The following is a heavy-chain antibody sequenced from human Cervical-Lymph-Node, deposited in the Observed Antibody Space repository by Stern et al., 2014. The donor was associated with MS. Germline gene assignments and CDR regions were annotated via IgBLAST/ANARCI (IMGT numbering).Heavy chain of an antibody. Sequence: VQLVESGGGVVQPGRSLRLSCAASGFTFSTYGMHWVRQAPGKGLEWVAVIWNDGSHQSYADSVKGRVTISRDNSKNTLYLQMNSLRAEDTAVYYCAREGGNTAEYFQHWGQGTLGTVSS. CDR3: AREGGNTAEYFQH. CDR1: GFTFSTYG. J-gene: IGHJ1*01. D-gene: IGHD4-23*01. V-gene: IGHV3-33*01. CDR2: IWNDGSHQ.